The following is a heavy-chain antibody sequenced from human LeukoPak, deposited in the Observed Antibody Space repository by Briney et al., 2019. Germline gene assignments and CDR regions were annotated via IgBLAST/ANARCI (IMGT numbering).Heavy chain of an antibody. D-gene: IGHD5-24*01. V-gene: IGHV3-7*05. Sequence: GGSLRLSCAASGFTFSSYWMSWVRQAPGKGLEWVANIKQDGSEKYYVDSVKGRFTISRDNAKNSLYLQMTSLRAEDTAVYYCARPLRDGYNFDAFDIWGQGTMVTVSS. J-gene: IGHJ3*02. CDR2: IKQDGSEK. CDR1: GFTFSSYW. CDR3: ARPLRDGYNFDAFDI.